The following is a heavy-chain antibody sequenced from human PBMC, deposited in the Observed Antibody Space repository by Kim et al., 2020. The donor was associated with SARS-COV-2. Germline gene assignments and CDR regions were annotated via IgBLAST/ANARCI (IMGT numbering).Heavy chain of an antibody. CDR2: ISYDGSNK. CDR3: ALPKGEPDLWAEYFQH. Sequence: GGSLRLSCAASGFTFSSYAMHWVRQAPGKGLEWVAVISYDGSNKYYADSVKGRFTISRDNSKNTLYLQMNSLRAEDTAVYYCALPKGEPDLWAEYFQHWGQGTLVTVSS. D-gene: IGHD3-16*01. J-gene: IGHJ1*01. CDR1: GFTFSSYA. V-gene: IGHV3-30*04.